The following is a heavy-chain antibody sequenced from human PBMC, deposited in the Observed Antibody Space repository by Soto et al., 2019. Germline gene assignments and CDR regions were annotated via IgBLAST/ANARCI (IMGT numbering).Heavy chain of an antibody. CDR1: GFTFISYA. CDR2: ISGSGGRT. Sequence: GSLRLSCAASGFTFISYAMTWVRQAPGKGLEWVSAISGSGGRTYYADSVKGRFTISRDNSKNTLFLRMDSLRAEDTAVYFCAKAPGGAMGPLGYSGPGTLVTVSS. D-gene: IGHD3-16*01. V-gene: IGHV3-23*01. CDR3: AKAPGGAMGPLGY. J-gene: IGHJ4*02.